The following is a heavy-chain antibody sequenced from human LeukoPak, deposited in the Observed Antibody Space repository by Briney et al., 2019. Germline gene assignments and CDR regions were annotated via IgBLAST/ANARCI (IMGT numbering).Heavy chain of an antibody. J-gene: IGHJ4*02. D-gene: IGHD2-2*01. CDR1: GFTFSSYA. Sequence: GGSLRLSCAASGFTFSSYAMHWVRQAPGKGLEWVAVISYDGSNKYYADPVKGRFTISRDNSKNTLYLQMNSLRAEDTAVYYCASEIVVVPAAITTHFDYWGQGTLVTVSS. V-gene: IGHV3-30-3*01. CDR3: ASEIVVVPAAITTHFDY. CDR2: ISYDGSNK.